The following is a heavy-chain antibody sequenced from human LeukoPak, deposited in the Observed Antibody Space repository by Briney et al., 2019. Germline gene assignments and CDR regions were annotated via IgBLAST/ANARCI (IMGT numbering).Heavy chain of an antibody. CDR2: ISGSGGST. CDR3: ANIGHCSSTSCYTG. Sequence: GGSLRLSCAASGFTFSSYAMSWVRQAPGKGLEWVSAISGSGGSTYYADSVKGRFTISRDNSKNTLYLQMNGLRAEDTAVYFCANIGHCSSTSCYTGWGQGTLVTVSS. D-gene: IGHD2-2*03. J-gene: IGHJ4*02. CDR1: GFTFSSYA. V-gene: IGHV3-23*01.